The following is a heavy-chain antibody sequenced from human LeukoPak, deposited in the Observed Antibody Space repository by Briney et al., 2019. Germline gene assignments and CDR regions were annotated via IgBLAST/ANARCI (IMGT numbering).Heavy chain of an antibody. J-gene: IGHJ3*02. V-gene: IGHV3-23*01. Sequence: GGSLRLSCAASGFTFSSYAMSWVRQAPGKGLEWVSAISGSGGSTYYADSVKGRFAISRDNSKNTLYLQMNSLKTEDTAVYYCTTGGSSWYRYAFDIWGQGTMVTVSS. CDR3: TTGGSSWYRYAFDI. CDR1: GFTFSSYA. CDR2: ISGSGGST. D-gene: IGHD6-13*01.